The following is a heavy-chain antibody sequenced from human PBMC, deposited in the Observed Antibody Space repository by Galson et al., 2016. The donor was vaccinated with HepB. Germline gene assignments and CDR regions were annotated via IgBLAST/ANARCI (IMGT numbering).Heavy chain of an antibody. Sequence: SLRLSCAASGFSFSSFTMHWVRRAPGTGLEWLALVSPDGDKGYYADSVRGRLTFSRDNSRNTVYLHISSLRPDDTATYFCARARVVTGIYDAFNVWGQGTVVTVSS. CDR2: VSPDGDKG. J-gene: IGHJ3*01. CDR3: ARARVVTGIYDAFNV. D-gene: IGHD2-21*02. CDR1: GFSFSSFT. V-gene: IGHV3-30*04.